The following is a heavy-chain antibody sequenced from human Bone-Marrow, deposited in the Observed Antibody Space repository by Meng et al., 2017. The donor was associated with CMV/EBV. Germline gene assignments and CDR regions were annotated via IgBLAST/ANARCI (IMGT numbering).Heavy chain of an antibody. D-gene: IGHD3-3*01. J-gene: IGHJ6*02. V-gene: IGHV6-1*01. CDR3: ARAGPKYYGAYYYYGMDV. CDR1: GDSVSSNSAA. CDR2: TYYRSKWYN. Sequence: SETLSLTCAISGDSVSSNSAAWNWIRQSPSRGLEWLGRTYYRSKWYNDYAVSVKSRITINPDTSKNQFSLKLSSVTAADTAVYYCARAGPKYYGAYYYYGMDVWGQGTTVTVSS.